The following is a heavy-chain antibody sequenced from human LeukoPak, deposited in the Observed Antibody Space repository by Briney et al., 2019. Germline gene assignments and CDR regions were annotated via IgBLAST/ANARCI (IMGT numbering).Heavy chain of an antibody. J-gene: IGHJ4*02. V-gene: IGHV3-23*01. CDR2: INSSGGST. CDR3: AKGVVPDD. D-gene: IGHD2-21*01. Sequence: GGSLRLSCAASGFTFSTYAMSWVRQAPGKGLEWVSTINSSGGSTYYADSVKGRFTISRDNSKNTLFLQMISLRADDTAVYYCAKGVVPDDWGQRTLVTVSS. CDR1: GFTFSTYA.